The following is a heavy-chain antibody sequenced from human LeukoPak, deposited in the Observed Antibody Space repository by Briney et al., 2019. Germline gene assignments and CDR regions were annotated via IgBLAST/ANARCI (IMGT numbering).Heavy chain of an antibody. CDR1: GFTFSSYA. CDR3: AKGGVLVPAAPLDY. Sequence: GGSLRLSCAASGFTFSSYAMSWVRQAPGKGLEWVSAISGSGGSTYYADSVKGRFTISRDNSKNTLYLQMNSLRAEDTAVYYCAKGGVLVPAAPLDYWGQGTLVTVSS. CDR2: ISGSGGST. J-gene: IGHJ4*02. D-gene: IGHD2-2*01. V-gene: IGHV3-23*01.